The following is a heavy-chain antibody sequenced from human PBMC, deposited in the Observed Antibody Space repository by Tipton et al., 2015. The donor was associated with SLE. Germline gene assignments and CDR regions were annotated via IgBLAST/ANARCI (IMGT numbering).Heavy chain of an antibody. J-gene: IGHJ6*02. CDR3: AGVDYYYYGMDV. Sequence: SLRLSCAASGFSFDDYAMHWVRQVPGKGLEWVSGISWNSGVIVYADSVKGRFTISRDNAKNSLYLQMDSLRAEDTAVYYCAGVDYYYYGMDVWGQGTTVTVSS. CDR1: GFSFDDYA. D-gene: IGHD3-10*01. CDR2: ISWNSGVI. V-gene: IGHV3-9*01.